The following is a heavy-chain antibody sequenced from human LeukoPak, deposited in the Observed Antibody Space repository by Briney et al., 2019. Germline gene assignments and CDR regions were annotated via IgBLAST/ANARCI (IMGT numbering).Heavy chain of an antibody. V-gene: IGHV4-38-2*01. D-gene: IGHD4-17*01. CDR3: ARHLGGGDYLFWFDP. CDR1: GYSLSSGYY. CDR2: IDHIGST. J-gene: IGHJ5*02. Sequence: SETLSLTCAVSGYSLSSGYYWGWIRQPPGKGLEWIGSIDHIGSTYYNPSLKSRVTISVDTSKNQFSQKLSSVTAADSAVYYCARHLGGGDYLFWFDPWRQRTVVTVSS.